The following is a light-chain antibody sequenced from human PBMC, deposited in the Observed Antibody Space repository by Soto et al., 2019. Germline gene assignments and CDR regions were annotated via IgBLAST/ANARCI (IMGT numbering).Light chain of an antibody. V-gene: IGKV3-11*01. Sequence: EIVLTQSPATLSLSPGERATLSCRASQSVSSYLAWYQQKPGQAPRLLIYDASNRDTGIPARFSGSGSGTDFTLTISSLAPADFAVYYCQQRSNWPRGTFGPGTKMDIK. CDR2: DAS. CDR1: QSVSSY. CDR3: QQRSNWPRGT. J-gene: IGKJ3*01.